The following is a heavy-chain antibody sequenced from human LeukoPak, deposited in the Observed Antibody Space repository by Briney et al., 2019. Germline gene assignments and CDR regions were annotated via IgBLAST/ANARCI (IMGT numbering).Heavy chain of an antibody. CDR2: IYPSGST. Sequence: SETLSLTCTVSGGSISSYFCCWIRHPPRPGMVWIGYIYPSGSTNYNPALKSRVTISVDTSKRRCSLKLSSVTAADTAVYSCARFPQLLSPFDYWGQGILVTVSS. CDR3: ARFPQLLSPFDY. D-gene: IGHD6-19*01. J-gene: IGHJ4*02. CDR1: GGSISSYF. V-gene: IGHV4-4*09.